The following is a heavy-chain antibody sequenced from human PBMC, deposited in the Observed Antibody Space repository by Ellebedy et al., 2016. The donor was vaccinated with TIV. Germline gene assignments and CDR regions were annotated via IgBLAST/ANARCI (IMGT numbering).Heavy chain of an antibody. J-gene: IGHJ2*01. D-gene: IGHD1-14*01. CDR1: GGSISSGGYY. V-gene: IGHV4-31*03. Sequence: LRLSCTVSGGSISSGGYYWSWIRQHPGKSLEWIGYIYYSGSTYYNPSLKSRVTISVDTSKNQFSLKLSSVTAADTAVYYCASKDHGYWYFDLWGRGTLVTVSS. CDR2: IYYSGST. CDR3: ASKDHGYWYFDL.